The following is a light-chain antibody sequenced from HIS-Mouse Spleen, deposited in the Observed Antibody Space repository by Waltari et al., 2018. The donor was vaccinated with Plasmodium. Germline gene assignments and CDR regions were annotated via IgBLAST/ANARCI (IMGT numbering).Light chain of an antibody. CDR3: SSYTSSSTLNYV. CDR2: DVS. V-gene: IGLV2-14*03. J-gene: IGLJ1*01. CDR1: SSDVGGYNY. Sequence: QSALTQPASVSGSPGQSITISCTGTSSDVGGYNYVSWYQQHPGKAPKLMIYDVSNRPSGVSTRFSGSKSGNTASLTISGLQAEDEADYYCSSYTSSSTLNYVFGTGTNVTVL.